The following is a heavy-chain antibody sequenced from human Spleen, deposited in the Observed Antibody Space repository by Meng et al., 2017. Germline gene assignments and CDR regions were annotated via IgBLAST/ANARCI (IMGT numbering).Heavy chain of an antibody. V-gene: IGHV4-39*01. J-gene: IGHJ4*02. D-gene: IGHD5-18*01. CDR3: ARHQDGYSWSY. CDR1: GGSISSSSYY. CDR2: IYYSGST. Sequence: QLQLQESGPGLVKPPETLSLTCTVSGGSISSSSYYWGWIRQPPGKGLEWIGSIYYSGSTYYNPSLKSRVTISVDTSKNQFSLKLSSVTAADTAVYYCARHQDGYSWSYWGQGTLVTVSS.